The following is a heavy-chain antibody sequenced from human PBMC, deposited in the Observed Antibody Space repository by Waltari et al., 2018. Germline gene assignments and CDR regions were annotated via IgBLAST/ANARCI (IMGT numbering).Heavy chain of an antibody. CDR3: AGGRYQLLSDY. Sequence: QVQLVQSGAEVKQPGASVMVSCKASGYTFTSYDINWVRQATGQGLEWMGWKKPNSGNTGYAEKFQGRVIMTRNTSTSTAYMELSSLGPDDTAVYYWAGGRYQLLSDYWGQGTLVTVSS. D-gene: IGHD2-2*01. J-gene: IGHJ4*02. V-gene: IGHV1-8*01. CDR1: GYTFTSYD. CDR2: KKPNSGNT.